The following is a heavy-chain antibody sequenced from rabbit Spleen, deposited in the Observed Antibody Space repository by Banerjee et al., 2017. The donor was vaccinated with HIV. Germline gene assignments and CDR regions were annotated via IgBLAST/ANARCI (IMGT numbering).Heavy chain of an antibody. CDR2: IYADSSGST. D-gene: IGHD6-1*01. J-gene: IGHJ6*01. V-gene: IGHV1S45*01. CDR1: GFSFSSSYY. CDR3: ARDITMLGTL. Sequence: QEQLEESGGGLVKPGASLTLTCKASGFSFSSSYYMCWVRRAPGKGLEYIACIYADSSGSTVYASWAKGRFTISKTSSTTVTLEMTSLTAADTATYFCARDITMLGTLWGQGTLVTVS.